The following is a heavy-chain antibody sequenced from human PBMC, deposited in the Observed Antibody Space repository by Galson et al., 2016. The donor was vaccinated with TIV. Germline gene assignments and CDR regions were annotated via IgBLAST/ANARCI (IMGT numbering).Heavy chain of an antibody. Sequence: PALVKPTQTLTLTCTFSGFSLSATGMSVSWIRQPPGKALEWLARIDLDDDIYFSTPLRTRLTSSKDTSKNQVVLTMTNMDPVDTAPYFCARMPLPTEYYETSGNSGAFDFWGQGTKVTVSS. V-gene: IGHV2-70*11. CDR2: IDLDDDI. J-gene: IGHJ3*01. CDR1: GFSLSATGMS. CDR3: ARMPLPTEYYETSGNSGAFDF. D-gene: IGHD3-16*01.